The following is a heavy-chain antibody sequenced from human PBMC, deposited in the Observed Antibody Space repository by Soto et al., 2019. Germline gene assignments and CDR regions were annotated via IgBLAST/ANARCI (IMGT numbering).Heavy chain of an antibody. D-gene: IGHD6-13*01. CDR1: GFTFSSYA. J-gene: IGHJ4*02. Sequence: EVQLLDSGGGLVQPGGSLRLSCAASGFTFSSYAMNWVRQAPGKGLEWVSGSSGSGGSTYYADSVKGRFTISRDNSKKTLYMQMNSLRAEDTDVYYCARRGPGTYFDYWGQGTLVTVSS. V-gene: IGHV3-23*01. CDR2: SSGSGGST. CDR3: ARRGPGTYFDY.